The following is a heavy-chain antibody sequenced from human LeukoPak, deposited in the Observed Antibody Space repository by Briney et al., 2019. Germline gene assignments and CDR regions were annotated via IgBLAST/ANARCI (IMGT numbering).Heavy chain of an antibody. D-gene: IGHD6-13*01. Sequence: GGSLRLSCAASEFTFDDYGMSWVRQAPGKGLEWVSGINWNGGSTGYADSVKGRFTISRDNAKNSLYLQMNSLRAEDTALYYCARDLTGYSSSWLPFDYWGQGTLVTVSS. V-gene: IGHV3-20*04. CDR1: EFTFDDYG. J-gene: IGHJ4*02. CDR3: ARDLTGYSSSWLPFDY. CDR2: INWNGGST.